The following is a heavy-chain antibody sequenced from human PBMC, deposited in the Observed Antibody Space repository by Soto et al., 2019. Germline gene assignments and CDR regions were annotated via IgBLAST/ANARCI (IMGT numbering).Heavy chain of an antibody. V-gene: IGHV1-69*01. Sequence: QVQLVQSGAEVKKPGSSVKVSCKASGGTFSSYASSWVRQAPGQGLEWMGGIIPIFGTANYAQKYQGRVTITADESSSTAYMELSSLRSEDTADYYCARARRDGYNDYYYYGMDVWGQGTTVTVSS. CDR2: IIPIFGTA. D-gene: IGHD2-21*01. J-gene: IGHJ6*02. CDR3: ARARRDGYNDYYYYGMDV. CDR1: GGTFSSYA.